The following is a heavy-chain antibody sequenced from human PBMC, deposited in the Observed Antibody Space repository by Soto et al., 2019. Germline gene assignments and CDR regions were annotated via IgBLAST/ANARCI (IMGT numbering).Heavy chain of an antibody. Sequence: ASVTVSCKASGYTFTSYAMHWVRQAPGQRLEWMGWINAGNGNIKYSQKFQGRVTITRDTFASTAYMELSSLRSEDTVVYYCARDLRDGYIPTELDYWGQGTLVTSPQ. J-gene: IGHJ4*02. CDR2: INAGNGNI. CDR3: ARDLRDGYIPTELDY. CDR1: GYTFTSYA. V-gene: IGHV1-3*01. D-gene: IGHD5-12*01.